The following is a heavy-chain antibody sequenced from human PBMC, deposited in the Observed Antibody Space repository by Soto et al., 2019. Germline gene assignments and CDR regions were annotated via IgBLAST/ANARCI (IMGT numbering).Heavy chain of an antibody. V-gene: IGHV1-3*05. CDR3: ASVVAALVY. J-gene: IGHJ4*02. CDR1: GYTFTSYA. Sequence: QVQLVQSGAEEKKPGASVKVSCKASGYTFTSYAMHWVRQAPGQRLEWMGWINAGNGNTKYSQKFQGGVTVTRDTSASTGHMALRSLRSEGTAVYFCASVVAALVYWGQVALVTVAS. D-gene: IGHD6-13*01. CDR2: INAGNGNT.